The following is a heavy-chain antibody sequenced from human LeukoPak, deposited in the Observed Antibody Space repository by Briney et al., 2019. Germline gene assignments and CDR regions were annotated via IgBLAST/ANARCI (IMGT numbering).Heavy chain of an antibody. CDR1: GFTFNSYD. Sequence: GGSLRLSCAASGFTFNSYDMHWIRQAPGKGLEWVALIWYDGSNKYYPDSVKGRFSISRDNSKNTLYLQMNSLRAEDTAVYYCARYVGGGNSGGFDYWGQGTLVIVSS. V-gene: IGHV3-33*01. D-gene: IGHD4-23*01. CDR3: ARYVGGGNSGGFDY. J-gene: IGHJ4*02. CDR2: IWYDGSNK.